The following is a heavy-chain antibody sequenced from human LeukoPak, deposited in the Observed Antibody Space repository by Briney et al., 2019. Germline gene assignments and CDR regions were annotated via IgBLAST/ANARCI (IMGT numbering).Heavy chain of an antibody. V-gene: IGHV3-30-3*01. J-gene: IGHJ6*02. CDR3: AKIAAAGTEDGMDV. Sequence: GRSLRLSCAASGFTFSSYAMHWVRQAPGKGLEWVAVISYDGSNKYYADSVKGRFTISRDNAKNSLYLQMNSLRAEDTALYYCAKIAAAGTEDGMDVWGQGTTVTVSS. D-gene: IGHD6-13*01. CDR2: ISYDGSNK. CDR1: GFTFSSYA.